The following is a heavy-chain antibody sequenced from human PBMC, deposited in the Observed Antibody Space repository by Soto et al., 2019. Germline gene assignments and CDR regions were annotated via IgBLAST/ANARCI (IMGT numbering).Heavy chain of an antibody. CDR1: GGTFSSYA. CDR3: AGVGGGYCSGGSCYPNWFDP. J-gene: IGHJ5*02. V-gene: IGHV1-69*12. D-gene: IGHD2-15*01. Sequence: QVQLVQSGAEVKKPGSSVKVSCKASGGTFSSYAISWVRQAPGQGLEWMGGIIPIFGTENYAQKFQGRVTTAADESRGTAYMELGRLRSEERAVYYCAGVGGGYCSGGSCYPNWFDPWGQGTLVTVSS. CDR2: IIPIFGTE.